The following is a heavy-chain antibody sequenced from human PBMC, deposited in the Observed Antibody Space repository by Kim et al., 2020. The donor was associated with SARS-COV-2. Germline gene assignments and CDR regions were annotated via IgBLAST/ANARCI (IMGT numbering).Heavy chain of an antibody. V-gene: IGHV6-1*01. J-gene: IGHJ3*02. D-gene: IGHD3-22*01. CDR2: TYYRSKWYN. CDR1: GDSVSSNSAA. Sequence: SQTLSLTCAISGDSVSSNSAAWNWIRQSPSRGLEWLGRTYYRSKWYNDYAVSVKSRITINPDTSKNQFSLQLNSVTPEDTAVYYCARDPSDYSDRAYHDSSGYYTSLTFDIWGQGTMVTVSS. CDR3: ARDPSDYSDRAYHDSSGYYTSLTFDI.